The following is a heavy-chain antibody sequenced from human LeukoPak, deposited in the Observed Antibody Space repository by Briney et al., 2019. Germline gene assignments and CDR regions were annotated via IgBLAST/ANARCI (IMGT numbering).Heavy chain of an antibody. D-gene: IGHD3-16*01. CDR2: TRGKTRGYTT. J-gene: IGHJ3*02. CDR3: ARDGGEGDNSAFDI. CDR1: GLTLSDHH. Sequence: GGSLRLLCAASGLTLSDHHVDWLRQAPGKGLEWVGRTRGKTRGYTTEYAASVKGRFTISRDDSQTSLYLQMNSLKAEDTAVYFCARDGGEGDNSAFDIWGQGTVVTVSS. V-gene: IGHV3-72*01.